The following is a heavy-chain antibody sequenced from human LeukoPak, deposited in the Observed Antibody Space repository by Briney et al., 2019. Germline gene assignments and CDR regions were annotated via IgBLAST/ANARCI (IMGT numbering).Heavy chain of an antibody. D-gene: IGHD4-11*01. CDR3: AGGGFYSNYRWVELHFDY. CDR2: INPNSDGT. Sequence: ASVKVSCKASGYTFTGYYMRYVRQAPGQGLEWMGWINPNSDGTHYTQKFQGRVTMTRDTSVNTVYMELSRLTSDDTAVYYCAGGGFYSNYRWVELHFDYWGQGTLVTVSS. J-gene: IGHJ4*02. CDR1: GYTFTGYY. V-gene: IGHV1-2*02.